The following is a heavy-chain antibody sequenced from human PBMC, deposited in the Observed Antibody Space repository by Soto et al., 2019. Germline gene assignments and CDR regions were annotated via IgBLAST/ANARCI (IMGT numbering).Heavy chain of an antibody. CDR2: IIPIFGSA. CDR1: GGTFSSYV. Sequence: QVQLVQSGAEVKKPGSSVRVSCKASGGTFSSYVISWVRQAPGQGLEWMGGIIPIFGSANYAQKFQGRVTITADESTSTAYMELSSLRSEDTAMYYCANGREQLVGDYWGQGTLVTVSS. J-gene: IGHJ4*02. D-gene: IGHD6-6*01. CDR3: ANGREQLVGDY. V-gene: IGHV1-69*12.